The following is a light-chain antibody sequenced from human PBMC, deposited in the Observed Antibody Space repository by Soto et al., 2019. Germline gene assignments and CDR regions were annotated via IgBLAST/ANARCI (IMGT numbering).Light chain of an antibody. CDR3: SSYTSSSTDV. J-gene: IGLJ7*01. Sequence: QSALTQPASVSGSPGQSITISCTGTISDVGGYNYVSWYQQHPGKAPKLMIFDVSNRPSGVSNRFSGSKSGYTASLTISGLQAEDEADYYCSSYTSSSTDVFGTGTQLTVL. V-gene: IGLV2-14*03. CDR2: DVS. CDR1: ISDVGGYNY.